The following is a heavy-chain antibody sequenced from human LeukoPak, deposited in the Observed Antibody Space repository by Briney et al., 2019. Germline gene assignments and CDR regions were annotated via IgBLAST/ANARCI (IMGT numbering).Heavy chain of an antibody. J-gene: IGHJ4*02. CDR3: ARSYCSNINCYPYYFDF. CDR2: IYYTGST. D-gene: IGHD2-2*01. V-gene: IGHV4-59*01. CDR1: GGSISSYY. Sequence: SETLSLTCTVSGGSISSYYWSWNRQPPGKGLEWIGFIYYTGSTNYNPSLESRVTISVDTSKNHFSLKLSSVTAADTAVYYCARSYCSNINCYPYYFDFWGQGALVTVSS.